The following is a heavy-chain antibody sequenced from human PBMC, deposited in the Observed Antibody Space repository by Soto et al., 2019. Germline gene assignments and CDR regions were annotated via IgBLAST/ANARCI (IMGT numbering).Heavy chain of an antibody. V-gene: IGHV2-5*02. D-gene: IGHD1-1*01. CDR3: AHRLGGSSWNDGFFDF. J-gene: IGHJ4*02. CDR2: IYWDGDK. Sequence: QITLKEPGPTLVEPTEALALTCSFSGFSLTKSPVGVGWFRQPPGKALEWLAVIYWDGDKRYNPSLKTRITMTKDTSRNQVALTMTDMEPKDTATYFCAHRLGGSSWNDGFFDFWGQGFPVTVS. CDR1: GFSLTKSPVG.